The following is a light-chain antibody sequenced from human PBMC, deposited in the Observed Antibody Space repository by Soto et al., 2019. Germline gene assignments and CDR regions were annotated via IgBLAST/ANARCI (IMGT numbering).Light chain of an antibody. J-gene: IGKJ4*01. CDR3: QQYSAWPLT. V-gene: IGKV3-15*01. Sequence: EIVMTQSPATLSVSPGERATLFCRASQSVRSNFLAWYQQKPGQAPRLLIYGASPRATGVPARFSGSGSGTEFTLTISSLQSEDFAVYYCQQYSAWPLTFGGGTKVEIK. CDR1: QSVRSN. CDR2: GAS.